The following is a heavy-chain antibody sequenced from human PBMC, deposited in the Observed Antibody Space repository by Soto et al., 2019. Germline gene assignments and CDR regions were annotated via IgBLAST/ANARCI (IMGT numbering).Heavy chain of an antibody. V-gene: IGHV4-30-4*01. J-gene: IGHJ4*02. CDR3: AREAANIDY. Sequence: PSETLSLTCTVGGGCIGKVDYCWSWIRQPPGKGLEWIGYIFHLGTTDYNPSLKSRINLSIDTSKNQFSLNLTSVTAADTAVYYCAREAANIDYWGQGTLVTVSS. CDR2: IFHLGTT. CDR1: GGCIGKVDYC. D-gene: IGHD2-15*01.